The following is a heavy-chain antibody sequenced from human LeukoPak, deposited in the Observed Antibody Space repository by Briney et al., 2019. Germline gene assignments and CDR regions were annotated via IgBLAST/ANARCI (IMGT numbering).Heavy chain of an antibody. CDR1: GGSFSSYA. V-gene: IGHV1-69*05. CDR2: IIPIFGTA. CDR3: ARDLRAQVNFQH. J-gene: IGHJ1*01. Sequence: SVKVSCKASGGSFSSYAFSWVRQAPGQGLEWMGGIIPIFGTANYAQKFQGRVTITTDESTSTAYMELSSLRSEDTAVYYCARDLRAQVNFQHWGQGTLITVSS. D-gene: IGHD4-11*01.